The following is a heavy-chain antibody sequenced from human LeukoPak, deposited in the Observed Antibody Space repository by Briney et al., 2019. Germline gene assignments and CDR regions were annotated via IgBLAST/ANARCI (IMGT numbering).Heavy chain of an antibody. Sequence: GGSLRLSCAASGFTFSSYAMSWVRQAPGKGLEWVSAISGSGGSTYYADSVKGRFTISRDNSKNTLYLQMNSLRAEDTAVYYCAKLLCFGELPLDPDAFDIWGQGTMVTVSS. CDR1: GFTFSSYA. D-gene: IGHD3-10*01. CDR2: ISGSGGST. J-gene: IGHJ3*02. V-gene: IGHV3-23*01. CDR3: AKLLCFGELPLDPDAFDI.